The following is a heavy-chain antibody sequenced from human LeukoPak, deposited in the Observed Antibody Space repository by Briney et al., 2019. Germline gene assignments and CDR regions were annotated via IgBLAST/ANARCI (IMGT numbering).Heavy chain of an antibody. Sequence: PGRSLRLSCAASGFTFSSYGMHWVRQAPGKGLEWVAVISYDGSNKYYADSVKGRFTISRDNSKNTLYLQMNSLRAEDTAVYYCAKVGRTCSSTSCSYYGMDVWGQGTTVTVSS. J-gene: IGHJ6*02. D-gene: IGHD2-2*01. CDR1: GFTFSSYG. CDR3: AKVGRTCSSTSCSYYGMDV. V-gene: IGHV3-30*18. CDR2: ISYDGSNK.